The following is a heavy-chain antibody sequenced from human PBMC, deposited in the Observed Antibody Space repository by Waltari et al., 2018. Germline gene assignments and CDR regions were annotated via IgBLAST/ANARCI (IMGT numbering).Heavy chain of an antibody. CDR2: LNPDIGKT. J-gene: IGHJ5*02. Sequence: QVLLVQSGPEVKKPGASVKVSCKASGYTFTNYDINWVRQATGQGMEWMGQATGHGLEWMGWLNPDIGKTGFAQNFQVRVTITRDTSIATVYMELSDLRSEDTAVYYCARGTRASRASYWLDPWGQGTLVTVSS. V-gene: IGHV1-8*01. D-gene: IGHD2-21*01. CDR3: ARGTRASRASYWLDP. CDR1: GYTFTNYD.